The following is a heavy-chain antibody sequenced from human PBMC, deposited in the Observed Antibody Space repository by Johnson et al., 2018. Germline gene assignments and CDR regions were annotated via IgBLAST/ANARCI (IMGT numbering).Heavy chain of an antibody. D-gene: IGHD2-2*01. CDR1: GFTFSSYW. V-gene: IGHV3-74*01. CDR2: INSDGSST. Sequence: EQLVESGGGLVQPGGSLRLSCAASGFTFSSYWMHWVRQAPGKGLVWVSRINSDGSSTSYADSVKGRFTISRDNAKNTLYLQMNSLRAEDTAVYYWARDQDCSSTSCLGMDVWGQGTTVTVSS. CDR3: ARDQDCSSTSCLGMDV. J-gene: IGHJ6*02.